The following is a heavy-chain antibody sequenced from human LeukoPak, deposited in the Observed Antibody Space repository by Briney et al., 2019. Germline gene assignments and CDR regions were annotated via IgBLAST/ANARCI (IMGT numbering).Heavy chain of an antibody. CDR3: ARVGYSYGSYWFDP. J-gene: IGHJ5*02. D-gene: IGHD5-18*01. CDR1: GGSISSGGYY. Sequence: SQTLSLTCTVSGGSISSGGYYWSWIRQHPGKGLEWIGYIYYSGSTYYNPSLKSRVTISVDTSKNQFSLKLSSVTAADTAVYYCARVGYSYGSYWFDPWGQGTLVTVSS. V-gene: IGHV4-31*03. CDR2: IYYSGST.